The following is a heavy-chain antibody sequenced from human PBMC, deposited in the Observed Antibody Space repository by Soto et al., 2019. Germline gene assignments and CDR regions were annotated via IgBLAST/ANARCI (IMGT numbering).Heavy chain of an antibody. D-gene: IGHD2-8*01. V-gene: IGHV1-2*04. CDR3: ARGDSKDCSNGVCSFFYNHDMDV. Sequence: SXKVSCKASGYSXSDYHINLVRQAPGQGLEWLGRINPKSGGTSTAQKFQGWVTITTDTSISTASMELTRLTSDDTAIYYCARGDSKDCSNGVCSFFYNHDMDVWGQGTTVPVSS. J-gene: IGHJ6*02. CDR1: GYSXSDYH. CDR2: INPKSGGT.